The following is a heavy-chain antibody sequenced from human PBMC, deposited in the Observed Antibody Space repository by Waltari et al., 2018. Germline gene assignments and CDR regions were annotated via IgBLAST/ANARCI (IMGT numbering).Heavy chain of an antibody. Sequence: WIRQHPGKGLEWIGYIYYSGSTYYNPSLKSRVTISVDTSKNQFSLKLSSVTAADTAVYYCAGDYYDSSGYYFPWGQGTLVTVSS. D-gene: IGHD3-22*01. V-gene: IGHV4-31*02. CDR3: AGDYYDSSGYYFP. CDR2: IYYSGST. J-gene: IGHJ5*02.